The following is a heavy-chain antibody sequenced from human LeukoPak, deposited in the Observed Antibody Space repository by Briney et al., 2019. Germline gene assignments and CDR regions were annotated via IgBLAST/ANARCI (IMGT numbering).Heavy chain of an antibody. J-gene: IGHJ4*02. CDR2: LYYSGST. CDR1: GGSISSYY. V-gene: IGHV4-59*08. Sequence: PSETLSLTCTVSGGSISSYYWSWIRQPPGKGLEWIGYLYYSGSTNYNPSLKSRLTISVDTSKNQFSLKLSSVSAADTAVYFCARLSSGSGYTYYFDSWGQGTLVTVSS. D-gene: IGHD3-22*01. CDR3: ARLSSGSGYTYYFDS.